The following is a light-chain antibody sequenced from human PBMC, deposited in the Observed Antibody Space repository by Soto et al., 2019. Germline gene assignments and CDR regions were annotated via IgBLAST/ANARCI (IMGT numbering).Light chain of an antibody. CDR1: SSDVGAYNY. CDR2: EVS. J-gene: IGLJ2*01. V-gene: IGLV2-14*01. Sequence: QSVLTQPASVSGSPGQSITISCTGTSSDVGAYNYVSWYQQHPGKAPKFMIFEVSDRPSGVSNRFSGSKSGNTASLTISGLQAEDEADYYCSSYTSSNTLVFGGGTKLTVL. CDR3: SSYTSSNTLV.